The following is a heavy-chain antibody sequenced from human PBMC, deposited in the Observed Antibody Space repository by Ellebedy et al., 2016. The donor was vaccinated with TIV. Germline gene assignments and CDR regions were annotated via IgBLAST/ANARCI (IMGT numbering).Heavy chain of an antibody. V-gene: IGHV4-31*03. CDR3: ARSRAVAGTFAFDL. CDR2: IYYSGST. J-gene: IGHJ3*01. CDR1: GVSISSDNYY. D-gene: IGHD6-19*01. Sequence: SETLSLTXSVSGVSISSDNYYWNWIRRHPGKGLEWIGYIYYSGSTYYKPSLKSRVTTSVDTSKNQFSLKLNSVTAADTAVYYCARSRAVAGTFAFDLWGQGTMVTVS.